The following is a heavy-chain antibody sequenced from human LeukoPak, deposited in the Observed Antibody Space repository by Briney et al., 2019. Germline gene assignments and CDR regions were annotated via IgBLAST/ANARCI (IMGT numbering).Heavy chain of an antibody. J-gene: IGHJ4*02. CDR1: GYTFTSYY. Sequence: GASVKVSCKASGYTFTSYYMHWVRQAPGQGLEWMGWINPNSGGTNYAQKFQGRVTMTRDTSISTAYMELSRLRSDDTAVYYCARGRTVIAARHHLHYWGQGTLVTVSS. CDR3: ARGRTVIAARHHLHY. D-gene: IGHD6-6*01. CDR2: INPNSGGT. V-gene: IGHV1-2*02.